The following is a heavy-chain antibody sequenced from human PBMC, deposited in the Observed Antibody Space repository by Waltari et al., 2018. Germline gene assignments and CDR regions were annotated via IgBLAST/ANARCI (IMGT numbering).Heavy chain of an antibody. D-gene: IGHD5-12*01. CDR3: ARHPVGEYSGYELDY. Sequence: QVQLQESGPGLVKPSETLSLTCAVSGYSISSGYYWGWIRQPPGKGLEWIGSIYHSGSTYYNPSLKSRVTRSVDTSKNQFSLKLSSVTAADTAVYYCARHPVGEYSGYELDYWGQGTLVTVSS. J-gene: IGHJ4*02. V-gene: IGHV4-38-2*01. CDR2: IYHSGST. CDR1: GYSISSGYY.